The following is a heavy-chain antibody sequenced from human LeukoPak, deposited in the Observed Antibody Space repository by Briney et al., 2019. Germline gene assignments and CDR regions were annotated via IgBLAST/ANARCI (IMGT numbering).Heavy chain of an antibody. J-gene: IGHJ4*02. Sequence: GGSLRLSCAASGFTFSGYSMNWVRQAPGKGLEWVSSISSTSSYIYYADSVKGRFTISRDNAKISLYLQMNSLRAEDTAVYYCARVEAWQWLARLDPSPFDYWGQGSLVTVSS. CDR3: ARVEAWQWLARLDPSPFDY. D-gene: IGHD6-19*01. CDR1: GFTFSGYS. CDR2: ISSTSSYI. V-gene: IGHV3-21*01.